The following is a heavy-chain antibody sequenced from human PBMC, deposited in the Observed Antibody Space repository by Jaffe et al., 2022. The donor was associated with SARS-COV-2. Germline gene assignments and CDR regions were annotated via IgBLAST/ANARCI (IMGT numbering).Heavy chain of an antibody. Sequence: QVQLVQSGAEVKKPGASVRVSCKASGYTFSSIAIHWVRQAPGQRLEWMGWISTAYGDTKYSQKFQGRVTFAIDTSASTAYMELTSLRSEDTALYFCARLGAGYSNGFLFWGQGTLITVSS. CDR3: ARLGAGYSNGFLF. J-gene: IGHJ4*02. D-gene: IGHD6-19*01. CDR1: GYTFSSIA. V-gene: IGHV1-3*04. CDR2: ISTAYGDT.